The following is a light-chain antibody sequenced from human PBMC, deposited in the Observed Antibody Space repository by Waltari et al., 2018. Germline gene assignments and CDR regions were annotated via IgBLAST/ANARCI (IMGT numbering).Light chain of an antibody. CDR1: SGSVSFSHH. CDR3: VLYLGSDNWM. J-gene: IGLJ3*02. Sequence: QTLVTQEPSLSVSPGGTVTLTCALSSGSVSFSHHHTWYRPTPGQAPRTVIYPTNTRSSGVPDRFSGSILGSKAALTITGAQADDESHYYCVLYLGSDNWMFGGGTKLTVL. CDR2: PTN. V-gene: IGLV8-61*01.